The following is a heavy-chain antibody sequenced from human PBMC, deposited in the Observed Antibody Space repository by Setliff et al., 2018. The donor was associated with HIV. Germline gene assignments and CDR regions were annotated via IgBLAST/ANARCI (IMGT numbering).Heavy chain of an antibody. V-gene: IGHV1-24*01. CDR2: FDPEDGET. D-gene: IGHD3-16*02. J-gene: IGHJ3*02. CDR3: TSRSDYVWGSYRHAFDI. Sequence: WASVKVSCKVSGYTLTELSRHWVRQAPGKGLEWMGGFDPEDGETIYAQKFQGRVTMTEDISTDTAYMELRRLRSEDTAVYYCTSRSDYVWGSYRHAFDIWGQGTMVTVSS. CDR1: GYTLTELS.